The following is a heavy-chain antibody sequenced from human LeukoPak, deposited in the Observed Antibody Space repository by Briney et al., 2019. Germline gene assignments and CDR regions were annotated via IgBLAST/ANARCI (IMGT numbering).Heavy chain of an antibody. CDR3: ARQYYDFWSGYYTGWYHFDY. CDR1: GYTFTSYY. J-gene: IGHJ4*02. V-gene: IGHV1-46*01. D-gene: IGHD3-3*01. CDR2: INPSGGST. Sequence: GASVKVSCKASGYTFTSYYMHWVRQAPGQGLEWMGIINPSGGSTSYAQKFQGRVTMTRDMSTSTVYMELSSLRSEDTAVYYCARQYYDFWSGYYTGWYHFDYWGQGTLVTVSS.